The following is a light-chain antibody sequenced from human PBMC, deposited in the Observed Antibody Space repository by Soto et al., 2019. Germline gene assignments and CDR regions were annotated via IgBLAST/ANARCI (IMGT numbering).Light chain of an antibody. CDR1: SSNIGAGYD. V-gene: IGLV1-40*01. CDR3: QSYDNSLSGYV. Sequence: QSVLTQPPSVSGAPGQRVTISCTGSSSNIGAGYDVHWYQQLPGTAPKLPIYGNSNRPSGVPDRFSGSKSGTSASLAITGLQAEDEADYYCQSYDNSLSGYVFGTGTKVTVL. CDR2: GNS. J-gene: IGLJ1*01.